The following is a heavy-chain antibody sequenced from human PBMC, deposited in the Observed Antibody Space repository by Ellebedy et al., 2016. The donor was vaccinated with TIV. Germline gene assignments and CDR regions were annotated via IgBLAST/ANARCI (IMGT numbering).Heavy chain of an antibody. CDR1: GGSISSYY. CDR2: IYYSGST. CDR3: ARMGGFGELVY. D-gene: IGHD3-10*01. V-gene: IGHV4-59*01. J-gene: IGHJ4*02. Sequence: SETLSLTCTVSGGSISSYYWSWIRQPPGKGLEWIGYIYYSGSTNYNPSLKSRVTLSVDTSKNQFSLKLSSVTAADTAVYYCARMGGFGELVYWGQGTLVTVSS.